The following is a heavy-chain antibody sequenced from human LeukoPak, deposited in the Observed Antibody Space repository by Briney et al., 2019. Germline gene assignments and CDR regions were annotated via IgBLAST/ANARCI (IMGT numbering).Heavy chain of an antibody. CDR2: ISYDGSNK. V-gene: IGHV3-30-3*01. CDR1: GFTFSSYA. CDR3: ARASGSGSLSDAFDI. J-gene: IGHJ3*02. D-gene: IGHD1-26*01. Sequence: PGGSLRLSCAASGFTFSSYAMHWVRQAPGKGLEWVAVISYDGSNKYYADSVKGRFTISRDNSKNTLYLQMNSLRAEDTAVYYCARASGSGSLSDAFDIWGQGTTVTASS.